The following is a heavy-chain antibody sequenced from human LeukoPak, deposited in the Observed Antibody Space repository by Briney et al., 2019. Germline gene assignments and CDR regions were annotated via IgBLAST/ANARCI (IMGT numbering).Heavy chain of an antibody. J-gene: IGHJ4*02. CDR2: INHSGST. CDR3: TRRGDY. V-gene: IGHV4-34*01. CDR1: GGSFSGYY. D-gene: IGHD3-10*01. Sequence: SETLSLTCAVYGGSFSGYYWSWIRQPPGKGLEWIGEINHSGSTNYNPSLKSRVTISIDTSKNQFSLKLNSVTAADTAVYYCTRRGDYWGQGTLVTVSS.